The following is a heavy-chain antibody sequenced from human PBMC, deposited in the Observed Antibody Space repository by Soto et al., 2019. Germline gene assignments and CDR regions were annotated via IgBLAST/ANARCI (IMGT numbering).Heavy chain of an antibody. D-gene: IGHD3-10*01. J-gene: IGHJ4*02. V-gene: IGHV1-46*01. Sequence: GASVKVSCKASGYTFTSYYMHWVRQAPGQGLEWMGIINPSGGSTSYAQKFQGRVTMTRDTSTSTVYMELSSLRSEDTAVYYCARDQTKRITMVRGVIDYWGQGTLVTVSS. CDR3: ARDQTKRITMVRGVIDY. CDR1: GYTFTSYY. CDR2: INPSGGST.